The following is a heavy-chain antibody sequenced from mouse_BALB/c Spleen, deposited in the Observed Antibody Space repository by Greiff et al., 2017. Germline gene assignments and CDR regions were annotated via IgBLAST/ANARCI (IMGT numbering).Heavy chain of an antibody. J-gene: IGHJ4*01. D-gene: IGHD2-1*01. CDR3: ARVYGNYEVCYDMDD. CDR2: IWAGGST. CDR1: GFSFTSYG. Sequence: VKLMESGPGLVAPSQSLSLSCTVSGFSFTSYGVPWVRQPPGKGLEWLGVIWAGGSTTYNSALMSRLSISNDNSKSQVFLKMNSLQTDDTAMYYWARVYGNYEVCYDMDDWGQGTSVTVSS. V-gene: IGHV2-9*02.